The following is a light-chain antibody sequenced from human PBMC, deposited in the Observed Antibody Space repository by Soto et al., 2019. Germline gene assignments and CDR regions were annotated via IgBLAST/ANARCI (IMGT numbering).Light chain of an antibody. V-gene: IGLV2-23*01. J-gene: IGLJ3*02. CDR2: EDD. CDR3: CSYAGSNSWV. CDR1: SRDVGNYIL. Sequence: QSVLTQPASVSASPGQSISISCTGTSRDVGNYILVSWYQHHPGKAPKLIISEDDKRPSGVSNRFSGAKSGTTASLSISGLQVEDEADYYCCSYAGSNSWVFGGGTKVTVL.